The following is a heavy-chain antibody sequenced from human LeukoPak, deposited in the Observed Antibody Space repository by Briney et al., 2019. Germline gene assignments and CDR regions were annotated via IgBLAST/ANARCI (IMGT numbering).Heavy chain of an antibody. V-gene: IGHV3-9*01. Sequence: GGSLRLSCAASGFTFDDYAMHWVRQAPGKGLEWVSGISWNSGTIDYADSVKGRFTISRDNAKNSLFLQMDSLRAEDTALYYCAKDPSLSGYSSYYFDYWGQGTLVTVSS. D-gene: IGHD3-22*01. J-gene: IGHJ4*02. CDR3: AKDPSLSGYSSYYFDY. CDR1: GFTFDDYA. CDR2: ISWNSGTI.